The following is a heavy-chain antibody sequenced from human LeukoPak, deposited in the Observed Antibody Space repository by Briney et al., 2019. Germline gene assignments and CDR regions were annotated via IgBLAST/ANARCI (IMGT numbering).Heavy chain of an antibody. D-gene: IGHD2-15*01. J-gene: IGHJ4*02. CDR2: VHKSGRT. Sequence: PSETLSLTCALSTVSGSSGNFWSWVRQPPGEGLEWIGEVHKSGRTNYNPSLKTRVTISIDASKNQLSLELTSVTAADTPVYYCARELLVAPTPGAYSGQGTRVTVSS. V-gene: IGHV4-4*02. CDR1: TVSGSSGNF. CDR3: ARELLVAPTPGAY.